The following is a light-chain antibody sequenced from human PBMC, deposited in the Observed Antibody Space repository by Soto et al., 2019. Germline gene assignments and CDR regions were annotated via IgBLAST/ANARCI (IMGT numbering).Light chain of an antibody. CDR1: QSVSSY. Sequence: EIVLTQSPATLSLSPGARATLSCRASQSVSSYLAWYHQKPGQASRLLIYDASNRATGIPARFSGSGSGTDFTLTISSLEPEDFAVYYCQQRSNWPPYTFGQGTKREIK. J-gene: IGKJ2*01. CDR3: QQRSNWPPYT. V-gene: IGKV3-11*01. CDR2: DAS.